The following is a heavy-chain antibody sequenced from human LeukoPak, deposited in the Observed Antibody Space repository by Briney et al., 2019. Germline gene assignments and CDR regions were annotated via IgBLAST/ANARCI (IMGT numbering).Heavy chain of an antibody. Sequence: QPGGSLGLSCAASGFTFSSFAMNWVRQAPGKGLEWVSTMSGDATSTYYADSVKGRFTISRDNSKNTLYLQMNSLRAEDTAVYYCAKRTSGSSWYSSDYWGQGTLVTVSS. CDR1: GFTFSSFA. J-gene: IGHJ4*02. V-gene: IGHV3-23*01. D-gene: IGHD6-13*01. CDR3: AKRTSGSSWYSSDY. CDR2: MSGDATST.